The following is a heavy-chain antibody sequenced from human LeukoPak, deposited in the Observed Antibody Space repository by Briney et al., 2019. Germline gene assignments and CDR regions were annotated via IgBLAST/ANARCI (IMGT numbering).Heavy chain of an antibody. D-gene: IGHD1-1*01. CDR3: ASDRAGRPLGY. V-gene: IGHV3-7*01. J-gene: IGHJ4*02. CDR2: INEDGSEK. Sequence: ETLSLTCTVSGYSISSGYYWGWIRQAPGKGLEWVANINEDGSEKYYVDAVKGRFTISRDNAKNSLYLQMDSLRVEDTAVYYCASDRAGRPLGYWGQGTLVTVSS. CDR1: GYSISSGYY.